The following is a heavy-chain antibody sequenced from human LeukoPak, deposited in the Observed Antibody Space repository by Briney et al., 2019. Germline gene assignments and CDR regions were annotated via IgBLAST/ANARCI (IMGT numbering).Heavy chain of an antibody. J-gene: IGHJ3*02. CDR3: AKAVEPSDFWSGPDAFDI. CDR2: ISSNGGST. V-gene: IGHV3-64*02. D-gene: IGHD3-3*01. CDR1: GFTFSSYA. Sequence: GGSLRLSCSASGFTFSSYAMHWVRQAPGKGLEFVSAISSNGGSTYYADSVKGRFTISRDNSKNTLYLQMGSLRPEDMAVYYCAKAVEPSDFWSGPDAFDIWGQGTMVTVSS.